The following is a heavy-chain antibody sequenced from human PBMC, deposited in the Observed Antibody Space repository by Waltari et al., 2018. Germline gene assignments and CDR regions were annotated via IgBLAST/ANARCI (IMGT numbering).Heavy chain of an antibody. J-gene: IGHJ6*03. CDR2: INPNSGGT. CDR1: GYTFTGYY. V-gene: IGHV1-2*06. Sequence: QVQLVQSGAEVKKPGASVKVSCKASGYTFTGYYMHWVRQAPGQGLEWMGRINPNSGGTNYAQKFQGRVTMTRDTSISTAYMELSSVTAADTAVYYCARANYYYYMDVWGKGTTVTVSS. CDR3: ARANYYYYMDV.